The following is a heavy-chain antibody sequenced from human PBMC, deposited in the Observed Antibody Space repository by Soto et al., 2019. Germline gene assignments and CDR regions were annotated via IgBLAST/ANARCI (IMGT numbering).Heavy chain of an antibody. J-gene: IGHJ6*02. Sequence: GGSLRLSCAASGFTFSSYAMHWVRQAPGKGLEWVAVISYDGSNKYYADSVKGRFTISRDNSKNTLYLQMNSLRAEDTAVYYCGRDYFFFLCFHHSDGKHFWCQGPSVTVS. CDR2: ISYDGSNK. V-gene: IGHV3-30-3*01. D-gene: IGHD3-3*01. CDR3: GRDYFFFLCFHHSDGKHF. CDR1: GFTFSSYA.